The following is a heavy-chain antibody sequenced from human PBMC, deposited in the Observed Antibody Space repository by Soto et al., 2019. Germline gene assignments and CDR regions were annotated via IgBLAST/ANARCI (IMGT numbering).Heavy chain of an antibody. CDR2: IWYDGSNK. CDR1: GFTFSSYG. CDR3: ARGYYGGDDAFDI. J-gene: IGHJ3*02. Sequence: QVQLVESGGGVVQPGRSLRLSCAASGFTFSSYGMHWVRQAPGKGLEWVAVIWYDGSNKYYADSVKGRFTISRDNSKNTLYLQMNSLRAEDTAVYYWARGYYGGDDAFDIWGQGTMVTVSS. D-gene: IGHD2-21*01. V-gene: IGHV3-33*01.